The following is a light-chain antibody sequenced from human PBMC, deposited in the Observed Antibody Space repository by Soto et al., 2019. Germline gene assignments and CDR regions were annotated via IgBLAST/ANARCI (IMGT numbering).Light chain of an antibody. Sequence: EIVLTQSPGTLSLSPGERATLSCRASQRVSSNYLAWFQQKPGQAPRQLICGASSRATGIPDRFSGSGSGTDFTLTISRLEPEDFAVYYCQQYGSSPSWTFGQGTKVDIK. CDR1: QRVSSNY. V-gene: IGKV3-20*01. J-gene: IGKJ1*01. CDR2: GAS. CDR3: QQYGSSPSWT.